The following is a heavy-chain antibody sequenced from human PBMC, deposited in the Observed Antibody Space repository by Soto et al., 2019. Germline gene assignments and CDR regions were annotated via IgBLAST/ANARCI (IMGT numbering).Heavy chain of an antibody. V-gene: IGHV3-23*01. CDR2: ISGSGVST. Sequence: GGSLRLSCAASGFTFSSYAMSWVRQAPGKGLEWVSAISGSGVSTYYADSVKGRFTISRDNSKNTLYLQMNSLRAEDTAVYYCAKQGFDDFWSRYLGDWFDPWGQGTMVTVYS. CDR1: GFTFSSYA. D-gene: IGHD3-3*01. J-gene: IGHJ5*02. CDR3: AKQGFDDFWSRYLGDWFDP.